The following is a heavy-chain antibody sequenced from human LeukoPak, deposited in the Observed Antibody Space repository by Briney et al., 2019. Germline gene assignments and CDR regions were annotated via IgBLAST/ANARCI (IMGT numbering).Heavy chain of an antibody. Sequence: GGSLRLSCAASGFTFSSYSMNWVRQAPGKGLEWVSSISSSSSYIYYADSVKGRFTISRDNAKNSLYLQMNSLRAEDTAVYYCAKPRDSSSWYFHPVFDYWGQGTLVTVSS. CDR1: GFTFSSYS. CDR2: ISSSSSYI. J-gene: IGHJ4*02. CDR3: AKPRDSSSWYFHPVFDY. D-gene: IGHD6-13*01. V-gene: IGHV3-21*01.